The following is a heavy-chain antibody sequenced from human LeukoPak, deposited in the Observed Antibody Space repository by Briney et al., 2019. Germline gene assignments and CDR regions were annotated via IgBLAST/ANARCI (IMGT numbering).Heavy chain of an antibody. D-gene: IGHD4-17*01. Sequence: GGSVRLSCAASGFTFSSIGMHWVRQTPGKGLEWVAGIWYDGSSKYYTDSVQGRFTISRDNDRNTLFLQMNSLRAQDTAVYYCAREGATVSDAFDIWGRGKLVTVSS. V-gene: IGHV3-33*01. CDR2: IWYDGSSK. CDR1: GFTFSSIG. J-gene: IGHJ3*02. CDR3: AREGATVSDAFDI.